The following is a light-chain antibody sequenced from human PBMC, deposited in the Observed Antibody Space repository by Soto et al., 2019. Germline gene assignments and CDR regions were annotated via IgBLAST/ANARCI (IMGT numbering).Light chain of an antibody. V-gene: IGLV2-14*01. CDR1: SSDVGAYNY. CDR2: DVT. CDR3: NSYTGRSARYV. Sequence: QSALNQPASVSGSPGQSITISCTGTSSDVGAYNYVSWYQQHPGKAPKLMIYDVTNRPSGVSDRFSGSKSGNTASLTISGLRAEDEADYYCNSYTGRSARYVFGTGTKVTVL. J-gene: IGLJ1*01.